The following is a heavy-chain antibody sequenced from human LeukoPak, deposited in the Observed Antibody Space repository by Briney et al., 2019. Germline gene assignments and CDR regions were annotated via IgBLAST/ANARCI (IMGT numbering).Heavy chain of an antibody. Sequence: ASVKVSCKASGGTFSSYAISWVGQAPGQGLEWMGRIIPILGIANYAQKFQGRVTITADKSTSTAYMELSSLRSEDTAVYYCARDHIAVAPGDYWGQGTLVTVSS. D-gene: IGHD6-19*01. CDR1: GGTFSSYA. CDR3: ARDHIAVAPGDY. V-gene: IGHV1-69*04. CDR2: IIPILGIA. J-gene: IGHJ4*02.